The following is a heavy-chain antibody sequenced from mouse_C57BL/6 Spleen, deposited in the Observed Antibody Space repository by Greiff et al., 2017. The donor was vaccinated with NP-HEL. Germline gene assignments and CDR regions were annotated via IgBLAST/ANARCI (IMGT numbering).Heavy chain of an antibody. Sequence: QVQLQQSGPELVKPGASVKISCKASGYAFSSSWMNWVKQRPGKGLEWIGRIYPGDGDTNYNGKFKGKATLTADKSSSTAYMQLSSLTSEDSAVYFCAREEWLLLAYWGQGTLVTVSA. V-gene: IGHV1-82*01. CDR1: GYAFSSSW. CDR2: IYPGDGDT. CDR3: AREEWLLLAY. D-gene: IGHD2-3*01. J-gene: IGHJ3*01.